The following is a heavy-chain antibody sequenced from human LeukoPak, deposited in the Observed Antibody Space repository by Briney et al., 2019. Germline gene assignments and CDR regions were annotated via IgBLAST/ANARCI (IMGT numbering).Heavy chain of an antibody. V-gene: IGHV4-39*01. J-gene: IGHJ4*02. CDR1: GGSISSSSYY. CDR2: IYYSGST. D-gene: IGHD4-23*01. Sequence: SETLSLTCTVSGGSISSSSYYWGWIRQPPGKGLEWIGSIYYSGSTYYNPSLKSRVTIFVDTSKSQFSLNLSSVTAADTAVYHCARQRGNSRNFDNWGQGTLVTVSS. CDR3: ARQRGNSRNFDN.